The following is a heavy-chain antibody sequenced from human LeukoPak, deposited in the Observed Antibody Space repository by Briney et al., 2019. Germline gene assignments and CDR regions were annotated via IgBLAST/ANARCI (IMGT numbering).Heavy chain of an antibody. D-gene: IGHD5-18*01. CDR3: ARSPSRSDTYFDL. V-gene: IGHV1-8*01. CDR2: TNPSSRNR. CDR1: GYTFTDYE. Sequence: ASVKVSCKASGYTFTDYEINWVRQASGQGRAWMGWTNPSSRNRAYAPKFEGRVTMTTDTSTSTAYMELRSLTSEDTAVYYCARSPSRSDTYFDLWGQGTLSPSPQ. J-gene: IGHJ4*02.